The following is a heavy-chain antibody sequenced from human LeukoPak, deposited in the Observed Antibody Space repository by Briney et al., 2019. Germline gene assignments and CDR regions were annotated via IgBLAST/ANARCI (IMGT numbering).Heavy chain of an antibody. CDR1: GYTFTGYY. CDR3: ARDLGDTYGSVGDFDY. D-gene: IGHD3-10*01. J-gene: IGHJ4*02. Sequence: GASVKVSCKASGYTFTGYYMHWVRQAPGQGLEWMGWINPDSGGTIHAQNFQGRVTMTRDTSISTAYMELSSLRSDDTAVYYCARDLGDTYGSVGDFDYWGQGTLVTVSS. V-gene: IGHV1-2*02. CDR2: INPDSGGT.